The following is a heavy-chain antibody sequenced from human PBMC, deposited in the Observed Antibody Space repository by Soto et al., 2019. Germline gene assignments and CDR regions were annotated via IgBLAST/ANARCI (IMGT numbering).Heavy chain of an antibody. D-gene: IGHD1-7*01. V-gene: IGHV4-4*07. J-gene: IGHJ1*01. CDR3: ARETGENWTYEAH. CDR1: GAXISDFS. Sequence: LSLTCRFSGAXISDFSWIWIRHPAGNGLELIGRITINGNTKNNTSLKILVTISIDTSRKHFSLDLQSATSADTALDYFARETGENWTYEAHWGPGTLGTVSS. CDR2: ITINGNT.